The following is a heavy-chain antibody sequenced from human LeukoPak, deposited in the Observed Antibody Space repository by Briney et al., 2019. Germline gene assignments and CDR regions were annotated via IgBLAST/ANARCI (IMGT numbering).Heavy chain of an antibody. J-gene: IGHJ5*02. V-gene: IGHV4-39*01. D-gene: IGHD6-19*01. Sequence: SETLSLTCTVSGGSISSSSYYWGWIRQPPEKGLEWIGSIYYSGSTYYNPSLKSRVTISVDTSKNQFSLKLSSVTAADTAVYYCARTRIAVAGRDWFDPWGQGTLVTVSS. CDR1: GGSISSSSYY. CDR3: ARTRIAVAGRDWFDP. CDR2: IYYSGST.